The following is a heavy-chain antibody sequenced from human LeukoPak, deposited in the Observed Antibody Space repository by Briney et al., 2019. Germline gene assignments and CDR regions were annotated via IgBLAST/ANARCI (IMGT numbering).Heavy chain of an antibody. CDR1: GGSFSGYY. Sequence: PSETLSLTCAVYGGSFSGYYWSWIRQPPGKGLEWIGEINHSGSTNYNPSLESRVTISVDTSKNQFSLKLSSVTAADTAVYYCARGWVRGVTHFDYWGQGTLVTVSS. CDR2: INHSGST. D-gene: IGHD3-10*01. J-gene: IGHJ4*02. CDR3: ARGWVRGVTHFDY. V-gene: IGHV4-34*01.